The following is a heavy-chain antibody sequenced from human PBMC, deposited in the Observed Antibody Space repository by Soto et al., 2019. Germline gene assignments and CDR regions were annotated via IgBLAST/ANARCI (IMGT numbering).Heavy chain of an antibody. CDR3: ASFGTRFLEWLSRPSVDY. CDR1: GFTFSSYA. V-gene: IGHV3-30-3*01. D-gene: IGHD3-3*01. Sequence: GGSLRLSCAASGFTFSSYAMHWVRQAPGKGLEWVAVISYDGSNKYYADSVKGRFTISRDNSKNTLYLQMNSLRAEDTAVYYCASFGTRFLEWLSRPSVDYWGQGTLVTVSS. J-gene: IGHJ4*02. CDR2: ISYDGSNK.